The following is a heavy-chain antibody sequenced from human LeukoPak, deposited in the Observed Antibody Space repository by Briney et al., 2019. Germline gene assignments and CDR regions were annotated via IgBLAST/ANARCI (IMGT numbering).Heavy chain of an antibody. CDR1: GDTVSSNSAA. V-gene: IGHV6-1*01. CDR3: AGGSRLDYYYYMDV. CDR2: TYYRSEWYN. D-gene: IGHD3-16*01. Sequence: SQTLSLTCAISGDTVSSNSAAWTWIRQSPSRGLEWLGRTYYRSEWYNDYAVSVQSRITINPDTSKNQFSLQLNSVTPEDTAVYYCAGGSRLDYYYYMDVWGKGTTVTISS. J-gene: IGHJ6*03.